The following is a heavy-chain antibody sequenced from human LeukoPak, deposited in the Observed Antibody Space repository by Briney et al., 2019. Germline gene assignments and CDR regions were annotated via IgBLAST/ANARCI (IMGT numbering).Heavy chain of an antibody. V-gene: IGHV4-4*07. Sequence: PSETLSLTCTVSGGSISSYYWRWIRQPAGKGLEWIGRISASGRTNYAPYLRSRVTMSVDTSTKQFPLKLTSVSAADTAVYYCATDISWFEPWGRGTLVTVSS. CDR1: GGSISSYY. J-gene: IGHJ5*02. CDR3: ATDISWFEP. CDR2: ISASGRT.